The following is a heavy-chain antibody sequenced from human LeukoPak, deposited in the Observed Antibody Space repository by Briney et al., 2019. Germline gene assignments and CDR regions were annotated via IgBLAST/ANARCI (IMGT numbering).Heavy chain of an antibody. Sequence: GGSLRLSCAASGFTFSSYNMNWVRQAPGKGLECVSYITSSGTTIYYADSVKGRFTISRDNAKNSLCLQMNSLRDEDTAVYYCTRGGRKTVAGTIDYWGQGTLVTVSS. CDR1: GFTFSSYN. CDR2: ITSSGTTI. CDR3: TRGGRKTVAGTIDY. V-gene: IGHV3-48*02. J-gene: IGHJ4*02. D-gene: IGHD1-1*01.